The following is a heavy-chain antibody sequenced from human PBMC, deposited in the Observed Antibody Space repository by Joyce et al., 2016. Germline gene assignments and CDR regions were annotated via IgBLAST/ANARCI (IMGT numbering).Heavy chain of an antibody. Sequence: QLVESGGGVVKAGGSLRLSCEASGSTFSSWSMSWFRQAPGKGLEWVAAISANSYYIFHAETVRGRFTVSRDNAKKTLYLQMNSLRAEDSAVFYCARGGISYYYAMDVWGQGTTVTVSS. J-gene: IGHJ6*02. D-gene: IGHD3-16*01. CDR2: ISANSYYI. V-gene: IGHV3-21*01. CDR1: GSTFSSWS. CDR3: ARGGISYYYAMDV.